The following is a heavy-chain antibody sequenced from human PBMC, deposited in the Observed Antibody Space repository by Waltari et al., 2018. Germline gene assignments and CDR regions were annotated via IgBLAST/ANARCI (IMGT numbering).Heavy chain of an antibody. J-gene: IGHJ6*03. V-gene: IGHV4-30-4*08. Sequence: QVQLQESGPGLVKPSQTLSLTCTVSGGSISSGDYYWSWIRQPPGKGLEWIGYIYYSGSTYYNPSLRSRVTISVDTSKNQFSLKLSSVTAADTAVYYCARVNRTPDDYMAKALWDNPTTTGYYMDVWGKGTTVTISS. CDR2: IYYSGST. CDR1: GGSISSGDYY. D-gene: IGHD4-4*01. CDR3: ARVNRTPDDYMAKALWDNPTTTGYYMDV.